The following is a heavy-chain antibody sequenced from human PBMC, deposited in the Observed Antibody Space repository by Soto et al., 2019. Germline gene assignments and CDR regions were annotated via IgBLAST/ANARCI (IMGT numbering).Heavy chain of an antibody. CDR2: ISAYNGNT. V-gene: IGHV1-18*01. J-gene: IGHJ4*02. Sequence: QVQLVQSGAEVKKPGASVKVSCKASGYTFTNYGIIWVRQAPGQGLEWMGWISAYNGNTNFAQKLQGRVTLTTDKSTGTAHMGLRSLRSDDTAVYYWARAYSSSSLAGYWGQGTLVTVSS. CDR3: ARAYSSSSLAGY. CDR1: GYTFTNYG. D-gene: IGHD6-6*01.